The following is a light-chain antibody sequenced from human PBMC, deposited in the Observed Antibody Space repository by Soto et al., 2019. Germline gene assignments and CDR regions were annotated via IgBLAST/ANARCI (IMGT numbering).Light chain of an antibody. CDR1: SSDVDVGGYNY. J-gene: IGLJ3*02. CDR2: EVS. CDR3: SSYTSSATGV. Sequence: QAVLTQPASVSGSPGQSITISCTGTSSDVDVGGYNYVSWYQQHPGKAPKLMIYEVSNRPSGVSNRFSGSKSGNTASLTISGLQAEDEADYYCSSYTSSATGVFGGGTQLTVL. V-gene: IGLV2-14*01.